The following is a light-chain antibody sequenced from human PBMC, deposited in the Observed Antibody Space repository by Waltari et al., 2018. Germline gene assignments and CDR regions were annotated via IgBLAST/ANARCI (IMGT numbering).Light chain of an antibody. CDR1: SSDVGNYKH. V-gene: IGLV2-23*02. J-gene: IGLJ2*01. CDR3: SSYAGSSKGV. CDR2: AVS. Sequence: QSALTQPASVPGSPGQSITISCTGTSSDVGNYKHVSWYQQHPGKAPKLMIYAVSKRPSGVSDRFSGSKSGDMASLTISGLQPEDEAEYFCSSYAGSSKGVFGGGTKVTVL.